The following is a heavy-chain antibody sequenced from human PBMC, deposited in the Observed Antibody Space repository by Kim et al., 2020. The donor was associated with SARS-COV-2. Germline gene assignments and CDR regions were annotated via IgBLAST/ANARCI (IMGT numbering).Heavy chain of an antibody. J-gene: IGHJ6*03. Sequence: SETLSLTCAVYGGSFSGYYWSWIRQPPGKGLEWIGEINHSGSTNYNPSLKSRVTISVDTSKNQFSLKLSSVTAADTAVYYCARCGSGIIWGWGYYSYNYMDAWGKGTTVTLSS. V-gene: IGHV4-34*01. CDR1: GGSFSGYY. CDR2: INHSGST. CDR3: ARCGSGIIWGWGYYSYNYMDA. D-gene: IGHD3-10*01.